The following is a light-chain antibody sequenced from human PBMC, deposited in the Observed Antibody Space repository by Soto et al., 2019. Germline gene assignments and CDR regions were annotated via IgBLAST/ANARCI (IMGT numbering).Light chain of an antibody. CDR3: FSVTTTSTDV. CDR1: SSDIGAYDY. CDR2: EVN. Sequence: QSALTQPSSLSGSPGQSITISCTGTSSDIGAYDYVSWFPHHPGKAPKRMISEVNNRPSGVSNRFSGPKPGNTAYLTISGLQVEDEAEYFCFSVTTTSTDVFGSGTKGTV. J-gene: IGLJ1*01. V-gene: IGLV2-14*01.